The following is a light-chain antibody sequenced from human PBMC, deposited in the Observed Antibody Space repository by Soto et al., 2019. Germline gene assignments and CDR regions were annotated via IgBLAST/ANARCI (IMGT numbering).Light chain of an antibody. J-gene: IGLJ1*01. V-gene: IGLV2-14*02. CDR1: SSDVGSYNL. CDR2: EGT. CDR3: YSYTTSVRV. Sequence: QSALTQPASVSASPGQSITIPYTGTSSDVGSYNLVSWFQQHPGKVPKLLIYEGTKRPSGLSDRFSGSKSGTTASLTISGLQAEDEAHYYCYSYTTSVRVFGTGTKVTVL.